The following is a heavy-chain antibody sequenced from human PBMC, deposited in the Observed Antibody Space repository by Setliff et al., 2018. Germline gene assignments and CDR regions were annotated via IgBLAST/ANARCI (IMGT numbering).Heavy chain of an antibody. D-gene: IGHD5-12*01. J-gene: IGHJ4*02. V-gene: IGHV4-39*07. Sequence: SETLSLTCTVSGDSISSRRNYWGWSRQPAGKGLEWIGYIHHSGITYYNPSLRSRVTLSVDTSKNQFSLRLTSVTAADTAVYYCARADSGYDGEYYFDYWGQGTLVTVSS. CDR3: ARADSGYDGEYYFDY. CDR2: IHHSGIT. CDR1: GDSISSRRNY.